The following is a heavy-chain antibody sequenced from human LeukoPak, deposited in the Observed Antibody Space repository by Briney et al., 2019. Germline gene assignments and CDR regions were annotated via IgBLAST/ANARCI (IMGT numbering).Heavy chain of an antibody. CDR2: ISSSGNTI. J-gene: IGHJ4*02. CDR3: ARGATYYDFWSSHQGDY. CDR1: GFTFSSYE. V-gene: IGHV3-48*03. Sequence: GGSLRLSCAASGFTFSSYEMNWVRQAPGKGLEWVSYISSSGNTIYYADSVKGRFTISRDNAKNSLYLQMNSLRAEDTAVYYSARGATYYDFWSSHQGDYWGQGTLVTVSS. D-gene: IGHD3-3*01.